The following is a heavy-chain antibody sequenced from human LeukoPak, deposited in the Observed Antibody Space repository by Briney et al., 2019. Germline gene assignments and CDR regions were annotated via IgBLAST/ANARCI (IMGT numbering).Heavy chain of an antibody. CDR1: GDSISSYY. CDR2: IYYSGST. V-gene: IGHV4-59*08. D-gene: IGHD6-19*01. J-gene: IGHJ5*02. Sequence: SETLSLTCTVSGDSISSYYWSWIRQPPGKGLEWIGYIYYSGSTNYNPSLKSRVTISVDTSKNQFSLKLSSVTAADTAVYYCARSYSSGWYYWFDPWGQGTLVTVSS. CDR3: ARSYSSGWYYWFDP.